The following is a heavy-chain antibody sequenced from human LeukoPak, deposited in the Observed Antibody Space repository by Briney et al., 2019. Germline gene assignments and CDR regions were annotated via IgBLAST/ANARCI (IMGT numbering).Heavy chain of an antibody. J-gene: IGHJ4*02. CDR2: TFYSGST. Sequence: SETLSLTCTVSGGSISSTYYYWGWIRQPPGKGLEWIGSTFYSGSTYYNPSLKSRVTISVDTSKNQFSLKLSSVTAADTAVYYCARVLLWFGAIYYFDYWGQGTLVTVSS. V-gene: IGHV4-39*07. CDR1: GGSISSTYYY. D-gene: IGHD3-10*01. CDR3: ARVLLWFGAIYYFDY.